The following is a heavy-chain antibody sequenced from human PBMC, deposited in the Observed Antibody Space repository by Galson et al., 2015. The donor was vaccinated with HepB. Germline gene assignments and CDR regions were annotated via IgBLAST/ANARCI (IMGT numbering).Heavy chain of an antibody. D-gene: IGHD3-22*01. Sequence: LRLSYAASGFTFSSYAMSWVRQAPGKGLEWVSVISGSSGSTYYADSVKGRFTISRDNSKNTLYLQMNSLRAEDTAVYYCARGENYYYGSGVDVWGQGTTVTVSS. J-gene: IGHJ6*02. V-gene: IGHV3-23*01. CDR2: ISGSSGST. CDR3: ARGENYYYGSGVDV. CDR1: GFTFSSYA.